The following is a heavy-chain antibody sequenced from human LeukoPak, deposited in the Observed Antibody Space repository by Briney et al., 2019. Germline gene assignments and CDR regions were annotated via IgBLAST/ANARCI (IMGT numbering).Heavy chain of an antibody. J-gene: IGHJ5*02. CDR2: IYPGDSDT. D-gene: IGHD3-10*01. Sequence: GESLKISCKGSGYSFTSYWIGWVRQMPGKGLEWMGIIYPGDSDTRYSPSFQGQVTISADKSISTAYLQWSSLKASDTAMYYCARGRITMVRGAPRSATYWFDPWGQGTLVTVSS. CDR1: GYSFTSYW. V-gene: IGHV5-51*01. CDR3: ARGRITMVRGAPRSATYWFDP.